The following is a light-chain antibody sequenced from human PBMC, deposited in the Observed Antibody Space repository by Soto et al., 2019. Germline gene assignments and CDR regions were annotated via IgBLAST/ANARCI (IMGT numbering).Light chain of an antibody. CDR1: QSVSSL. Sequence: EIVMTQSPVTLSVSPGERATLSCRASQSVSSLLAWYQQKPGQPPRLLIYDASTRATGIPARFSGSGSGTEFTLTISSLQSEDFAVYYCQQFHNWYTFGQGTRLEIK. J-gene: IGKJ2*01. CDR2: DAS. V-gene: IGKV3-15*01. CDR3: QQFHNWYT.